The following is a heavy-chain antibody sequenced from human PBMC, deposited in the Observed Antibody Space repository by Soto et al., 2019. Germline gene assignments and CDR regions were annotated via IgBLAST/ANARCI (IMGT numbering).Heavy chain of an antibody. CDR2: ISGSGGST. CDR1: GFTFSSYA. Sequence: PGGSLRLSCAASGFTFSSYAMSWVRQAPGKGLEWVSAISGSGGSTYYADSVKGRFTISRDNFKNTLYLQMNSLRAEDTAVYYCAKDRVAGHLFDYWGQGTLVTVSS. CDR3: AKDRVAGHLFDY. J-gene: IGHJ4*02. D-gene: IGHD6-19*01. V-gene: IGHV3-23*01.